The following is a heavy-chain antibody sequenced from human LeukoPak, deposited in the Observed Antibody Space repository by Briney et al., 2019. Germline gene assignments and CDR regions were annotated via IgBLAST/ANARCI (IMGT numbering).Heavy chain of an antibody. CDR3: AELGITMIGGV. J-gene: IGHJ6*04. CDR1: GFTLSSYE. Sequence: GGSLRLSCAASGFTLSSYEMNWVRPAPGKGLEGVSYISSSGSTIYYADSVKGRFTISRDNAKNSLYLQMNSLRAEDTAVYYCAELGITMIGGVWGKGTTVTISS. V-gene: IGHV3-48*03. D-gene: IGHD3-10*02. CDR2: ISSSGSTI.